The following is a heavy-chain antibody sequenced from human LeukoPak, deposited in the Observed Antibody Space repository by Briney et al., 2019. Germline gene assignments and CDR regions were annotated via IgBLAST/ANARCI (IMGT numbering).Heavy chain of an antibody. CDR1: GGSISSYY. D-gene: IGHD3-9*01. CDR2: IYYSGST. Sequence: PSETLSLTCTVSGGSISSYYWSWIRQPPGKGLEWIGYIYYSGSTNYNPSLKSRVTISVDTSKNQFSLRLSSVTAADTAVYYCAGGLTGTPWYFDLWGRGTLVTVSS. V-gene: IGHV4-59*01. J-gene: IGHJ2*01. CDR3: AGGLTGTPWYFDL.